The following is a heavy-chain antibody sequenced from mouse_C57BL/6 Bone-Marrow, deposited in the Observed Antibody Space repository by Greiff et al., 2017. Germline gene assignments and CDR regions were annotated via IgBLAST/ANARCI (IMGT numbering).Heavy chain of an antibody. CDR1: GYAFTNYL. CDR3: ARGGVRHNFDY. J-gene: IGHJ2*01. V-gene: IGHV1-54*01. CDR2: INPGSGGT. Sequence: QVQLQQSGAELVRPGTSVKVSCKASGYAFTNYLIEWVKQRPGQGLEWIGVINPGSGGTNYNEKFKGKATLTADKSSSTAYMQLSSLTSEDSAVYFCARGGVRHNFDYWGQGTTLTVSS. D-gene: IGHD2-14*01.